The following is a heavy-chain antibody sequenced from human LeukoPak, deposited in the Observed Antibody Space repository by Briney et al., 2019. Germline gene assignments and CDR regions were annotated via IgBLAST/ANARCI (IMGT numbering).Heavy chain of an antibody. J-gene: IGHJ3*02. CDR2: ISGSGGST. D-gene: IGHD5-18*01. CDR3: AKGPPVDTAMVHDAFDI. Sequence: PGGSLRLSCAASGFSVSSNYMSWVRQAPGKGLEWVSAISGSGGSTYYADSVKGRFTISRDNSKNTLYLQMNSLRAEDTAVYYCAKGPPVDTAMVHDAFDIWGQGTMVTVSS. CDR1: GFSVSSNY. V-gene: IGHV3-23*01.